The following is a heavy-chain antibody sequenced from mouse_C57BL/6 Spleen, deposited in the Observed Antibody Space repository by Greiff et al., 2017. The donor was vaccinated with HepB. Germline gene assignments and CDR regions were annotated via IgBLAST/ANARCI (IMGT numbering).Heavy chain of an antibody. Sequence: VQLQQSVAELVRPGASVKLSCTASGFNIKNTYMHWVKQRPEQGLEWIGRIDPANGNTKYAPKFQGKATITADTSSNTAYLQLSSLTAEDTAIYYCARGYYGSSSYWYFDVWGTGTTVTVSS. J-gene: IGHJ1*03. CDR2: IDPANGNT. V-gene: IGHV14-3*01. CDR3: ARGYYGSSSYWYFDV. D-gene: IGHD1-1*01. CDR1: GFNIKNTY.